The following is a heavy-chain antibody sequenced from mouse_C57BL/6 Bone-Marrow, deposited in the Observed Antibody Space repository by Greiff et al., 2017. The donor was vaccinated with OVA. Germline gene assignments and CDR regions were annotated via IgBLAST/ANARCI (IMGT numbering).Heavy chain of an antibody. CDR2: ISSGGSYT. Sequence: EVKLVESGGDLVKPGGSLKLSCAASGFNFSSYGMSWVRQTPDKRLEWVATISSGGSYTYYPDSVKGRFTISRDNAKNTLYLQKSSLKSEDTATYYCARHYYGSTYYWGQGTTLTVSS. J-gene: IGHJ2*01. CDR1: GFNFSSYG. V-gene: IGHV5-6*01. CDR3: ARHYYGSTYY. D-gene: IGHD1-1*01.